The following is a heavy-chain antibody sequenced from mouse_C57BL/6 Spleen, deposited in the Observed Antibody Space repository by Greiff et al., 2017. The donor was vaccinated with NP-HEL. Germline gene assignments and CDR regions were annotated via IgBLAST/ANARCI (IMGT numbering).Heavy chain of an antibody. CDR2: IHPNSGST. CDR3: ARSPTVVDWYFDV. J-gene: IGHJ1*03. D-gene: IGHD1-1*01. CDR1: GYTFTSYW. V-gene: IGHV1-64*01. Sequence: QVQLKQSGAELVKPGASVKLSCKASGYTFTSYWMHWVKQRPGQGLEWIGMIHPNSGSTNYNEKFKSKATLTVDKSSSTAYMQLSSLTSEDSAVYYCARSPTVVDWYFDVWGTGTTVTVSS.